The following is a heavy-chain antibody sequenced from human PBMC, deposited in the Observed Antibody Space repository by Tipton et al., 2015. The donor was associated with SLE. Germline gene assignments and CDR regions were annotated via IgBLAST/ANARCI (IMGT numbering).Heavy chain of an antibody. D-gene: IGHD3-22*01. Sequence: GSLRLSCAASGSTFSSYEMNWVRQAPGKGLEWVSAISVSGGSTYYAVSVKGRFTISRDNSRNTLYLQMNSLRAEDTAIYYCAKRGATYYYDSSGYDYFDYWGQGTQVTVSS. CDR2: ISVSGGST. V-gene: IGHV3-23*01. CDR1: GSTFSSYE. CDR3: AKRGATYYYDSSGYDYFDY. J-gene: IGHJ4*02.